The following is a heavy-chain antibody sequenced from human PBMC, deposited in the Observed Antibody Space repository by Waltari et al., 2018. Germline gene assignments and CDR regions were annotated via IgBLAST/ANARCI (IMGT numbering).Heavy chain of an antibody. V-gene: IGHV3-48*03. Sequence: EVQLVESGGGLVQPGGSLRLSCAVSGFTFSIYEMSWVRQAPGKGLEWGSYINSGGVAMYYANSVKGRFTVSRDNAQDSLYLQMNSLRVEDTAFYYCARNRKIVAAGWGRDLDYWGRGTLVTVSS. D-gene: IGHD6-13*01. CDR2: INSGGVAM. J-gene: IGHJ4*02. CDR3: ARNRKIVAAGWGRDLDY. CDR1: GFTFSIYE.